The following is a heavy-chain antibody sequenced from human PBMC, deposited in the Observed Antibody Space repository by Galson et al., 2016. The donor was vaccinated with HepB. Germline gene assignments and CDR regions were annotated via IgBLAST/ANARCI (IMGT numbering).Heavy chain of an antibody. CDR2: IWYDGSHK. D-gene: IGHD1-14*01. CDR3: ARDSAPLFSPHLRTLDY. CDR1: GFTFSTYA. Sequence: SLRLSCAASGFTFSTYAMHWVRQAPGKGLEWVAVIWYDGSHKFYTDSVKGRFTISRDNSKKTLYLQMNSLRPEDTAVYYCARDSAPLFSPHLRTLDYWGQGTLVTFSS. J-gene: IGHJ4*02. V-gene: IGHV3-33*01.